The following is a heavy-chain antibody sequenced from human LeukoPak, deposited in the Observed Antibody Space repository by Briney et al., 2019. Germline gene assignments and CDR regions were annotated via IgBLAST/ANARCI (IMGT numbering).Heavy chain of an antibody. CDR1: GFTFSDYV. V-gene: IGHV3-64*01. CDR3: ARSTGYCSGGSCYFDY. D-gene: IGHD2-15*01. J-gene: IGHJ4*02. Sequence: GGSLRLSCAAPGFTFSDYVMHWVRQAPGKGLECVSGISFNGDNTYYANSVKGRFTISRDNSKNTLYLQMDSLRAEDMAVYYCARSTGYCSGGSCYFDYWGQGTLVTVSS. CDR2: ISFNGDNT.